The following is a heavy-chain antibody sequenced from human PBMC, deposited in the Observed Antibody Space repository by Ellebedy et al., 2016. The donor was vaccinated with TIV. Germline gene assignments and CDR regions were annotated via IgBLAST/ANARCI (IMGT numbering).Heavy chain of an antibody. CDR1: GFSFSNFW. J-gene: IGHJ5*02. CDR2: IKTDGSET. Sequence: PGGSLRLSCAAWGFSFSNFWVSWVRQAPGKGLEWVAHIKTDGSETYYVDSVKGRFTISRENAKNALFLQMDGLRVDDSAVYYCVGFGVFNLWGQGAPVTVSS. D-gene: IGHD3-3*01. CDR3: VGFGVFNL. V-gene: IGHV3-7*01.